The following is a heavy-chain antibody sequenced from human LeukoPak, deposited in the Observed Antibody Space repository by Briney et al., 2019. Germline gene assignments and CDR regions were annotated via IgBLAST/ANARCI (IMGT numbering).Heavy chain of an antibody. CDR1: GYIFTTYW. Sequence: GESLKISCKASGYIFTTYWIGWVRQMPGKGLEWMGIIYPADSTAHYSPSFQGQVTISVDKSINTAYLQWSRLKATDTAMYYCATIREYQLLEDAFDIWAKGQWSPSLQ. D-gene: IGHD2-2*01. V-gene: IGHV5-51*01. J-gene: IGHJ3*02. CDR2: IYPADSTA. CDR3: ATIREYQLLEDAFDI.